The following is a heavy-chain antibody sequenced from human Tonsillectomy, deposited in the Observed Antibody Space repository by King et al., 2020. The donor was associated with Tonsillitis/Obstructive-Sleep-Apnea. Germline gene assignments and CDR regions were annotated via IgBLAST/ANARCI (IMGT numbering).Heavy chain of an antibody. D-gene: IGHD1-1*01. CDR3: ASSTGTTPDWFDP. CDR1: GFTFSSYS. CDR2: ISSSSSYI. J-gene: IGHJ5*02. Sequence: VQLVESGGGLVKPGGSLRLSCAASGFTFSSYSMNWVRQAPGKGLEWVSSISSSSSYIYYADSVKGRFTISRDNAKNSLYLQMNSLRAEDTAVYYCASSTGTTPDWFDPWGQGTLVTVSS. V-gene: IGHV3-21*01.